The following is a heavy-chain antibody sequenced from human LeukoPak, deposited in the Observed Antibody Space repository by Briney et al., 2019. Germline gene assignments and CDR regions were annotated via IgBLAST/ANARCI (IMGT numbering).Heavy chain of an antibody. CDR3: ARRLDY. V-gene: IGHV3-48*01. J-gene: IGHJ4*02. CDR2: ISESGRTI. Sequence: TGGSLRLSCAASGFTFSAYNMNWVRQSPGRGLEWVSYISESGRTIYHADSVKGRFTISRDNAKNSLYLQMDSLRAEDTAIYYCARRLDYWGQGTLVTVSS. CDR1: GFTFSAYN.